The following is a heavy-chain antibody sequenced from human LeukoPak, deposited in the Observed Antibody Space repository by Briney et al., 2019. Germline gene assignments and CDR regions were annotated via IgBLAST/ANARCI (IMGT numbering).Heavy chain of an antibody. J-gene: IGHJ3*02. Sequence: SQTLSLTCAISGDSVSSNSATWNWIRQSPSRGLEWLGRTYYRSKWFSDYAVSVKSRTTFNPDTSKNQLSLQLNSVNPEDTAVYYCARGSGSYYAFDIWGQGTMVTVSS. D-gene: IGHD1-26*01. CDR2: TYYRSKWFS. V-gene: IGHV6-1*01. CDR1: GDSVSSNSAT. CDR3: ARGSGSYYAFDI.